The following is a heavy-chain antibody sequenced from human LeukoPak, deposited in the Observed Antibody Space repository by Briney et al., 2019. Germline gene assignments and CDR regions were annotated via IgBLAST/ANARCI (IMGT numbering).Heavy chain of an antibody. CDR3: ARDAEPVPAAETYFDY. Sequence: GGSLRLSCAASGFMFADHGMTWVRQVPGKGLEWVSGINWNGGSTGYVDSVKGRFTISRDNAKNSLYLQIYSLRAEDTAVYYCARDAEPVPAAETYFDYWGQGTLVTVSS. CDR2: INWNGGST. D-gene: IGHD2-2*01. V-gene: IGHV3-20*04. J-gene: IGHJ4*02. CDR1: GFMFADHG.